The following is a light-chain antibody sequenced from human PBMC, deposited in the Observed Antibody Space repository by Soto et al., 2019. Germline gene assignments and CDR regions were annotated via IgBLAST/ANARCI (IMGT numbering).Light chain of an antibody. CDR3: QQYGSSPWT. Sequence: EIVLTQTPGTLSLSPGERATPSCRASQSIGSNYLAWYQQKPGQAPRLLIYIASSRATGIPDRFSGSGSGTDFTLTISRMEPEDFAVYYCQQYGSSPWTFGQGTKVEI. CDR2: IAS. J-gene: IGKJ1*01. V-gene: IGKV3-20*01. CDR1: QSIGSNY.